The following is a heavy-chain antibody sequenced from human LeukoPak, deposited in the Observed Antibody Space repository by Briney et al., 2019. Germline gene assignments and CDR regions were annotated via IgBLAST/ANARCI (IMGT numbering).Heavy chain of an antibody. CDR2: IKQDGSEK. Sequence: GGSLRLSCAASGFTFSSYWMSWVRQAPGKGLEWVANIKQDGSEKYYVDSVKGRFTISRDNAKNSLYLQMNSLRAEDTAVYCCAREDCSGGSCYYDENWFDPWGQGTLVTVSS. J-gene: IGHJ5*02. CDR1: GFTFSSYW. CDR3: AREDCSGGSCYYDENWFDP. V-gene: IGHV3-7*01. D-gene: IGHD2-15*01.